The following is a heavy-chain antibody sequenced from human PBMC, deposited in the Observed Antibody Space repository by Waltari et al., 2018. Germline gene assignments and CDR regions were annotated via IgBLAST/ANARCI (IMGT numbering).Heavy chain of an antibody. V-gene: IGHV3-21*01. Sequence: EVQLVESGGGLVKPGGSLRLSGAASGLTFSNYSMNWVRQAPGKGLEWVSSISSRSTYIDYTDSVKGRFTISRDNAKNSLYLQMNSLRAEDTAVYYCARDGSYWGQGTLVTVSS. J-gene: IGHJ4*02. CDR2: ISSRSTYI. CDR3: ARDGSY. CDR1: GLTFSNYS.